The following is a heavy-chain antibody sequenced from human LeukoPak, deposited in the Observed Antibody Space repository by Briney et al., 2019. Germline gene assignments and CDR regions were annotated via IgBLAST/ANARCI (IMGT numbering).Heavy chain of an antibody. D-gene: IGHD2-2*01. J-gene: IGHJ4*02. V-gene: IGHV1-2*02. Sequence: GASVKVSCKASGYTFTGYYMHWVRQAPGQGLEWMGWINPNSGGTNYAQKFQGRVTMTRDTSISAAYMELSRLRSDDTAVYYCARDGDIVVVPAAPSYWGQGTLVTVSS. CDR1: GYTFTGYY. CDR3: ARDGDIVVVPAAPSY. CDR2: INPNSGGT.